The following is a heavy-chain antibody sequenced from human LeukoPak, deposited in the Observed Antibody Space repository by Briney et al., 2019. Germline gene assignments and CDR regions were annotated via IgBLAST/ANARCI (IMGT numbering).Heavy chain of an antibody. Sequence: ASVKVSCKASGYTFTSYGISWVRQAPGQGLEWMGWISAYNGNTNYAQKLQGRVTMTTDTSTSTAYMELRSLRSDDTAVYYCARDYPYYYDSSGYYPEFDYWGQGTLVTVSS. J-gene: IGHJ4*02. CDR1: GYTFTSYG. CDR3: ARDYPYYYDSSGYYPEFDY. V-gene: IGHV1-18*01. D-gene: IGHD3-22*01. CDR2: ISAYNGNT.